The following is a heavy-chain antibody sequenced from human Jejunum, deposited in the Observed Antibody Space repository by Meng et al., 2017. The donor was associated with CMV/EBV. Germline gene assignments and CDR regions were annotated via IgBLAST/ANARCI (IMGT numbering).Heavy chain of an antibody. J-gene: IGHJ6*02. V-gene: IGHV1-18*01. CDR2: VSIYHVNT. D-gene: IGHD3-22*01. Sequence: GISWVRQAPGQGLEWMGWVSIYHVNTNAAQKFQGRLTMTIDTSTSTAYMELRSLRSDDTAVYYCARSNFYDIRGKNYFKYYGMDVWGQGTTVTVSS. CDR1: G. CDR3: ARSNFYDIRGKNYFKYYGMDV.